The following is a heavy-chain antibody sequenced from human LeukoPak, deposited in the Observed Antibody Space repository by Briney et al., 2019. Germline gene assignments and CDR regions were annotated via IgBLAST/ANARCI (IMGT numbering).Heavy chain of an antibody. Sequence: SETLSLTCTVSGGSISSYYWSWIRQPPGKGLEWIGEINHSGSTNYNPSLKSRVTISVDTSKNQFSLKLSSVTAADTAVYYCAKTVTGNWFDPWGQGTLVTVSS. CDR2: INHSGST. V-gene: IGHV4-34*01. D-gene: IGHD4-17*01. CDR3: AKTVTGNWFDP. J-gene: IGHJ5*02. CDR1: GGSISSYY.